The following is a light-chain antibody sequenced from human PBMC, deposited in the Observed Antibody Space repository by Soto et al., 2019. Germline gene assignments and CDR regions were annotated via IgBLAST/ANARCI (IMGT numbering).Light chain of an antibody. J-gene: IGKJ5*01. CDR1: QSVSSY. CDR3: QQRSNWPPIT. Sequence: EVGLTQSRATLSLSPGETATLSCRASQSVSSYLAWYQQKPGQAPRLLIYDASNRATGIPARFSGSGSGTDFTLTISSLEPEDFAVYYCQQRSNWPPITFGQGRRLEIK. V-gene: IGKV3-11*01. CDR2: DAS.